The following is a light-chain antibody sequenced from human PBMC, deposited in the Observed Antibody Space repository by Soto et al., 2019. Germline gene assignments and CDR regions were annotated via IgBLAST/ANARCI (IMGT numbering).Light chain of an antibody. V-gene: IGKV3-20*01. J-gene: IGKJ1*01. Sequence: EIVLAQSPGTLSLSPGERATLSCRASQTVGTTYLAWYPHKPGQAPRLLIYGASTRATGIPDRFSGSRSGTDFTLTISRLEPEDFAVYFCQLYGSSRWTFGQGTKVDI. CDR3: QLYGSSRWT. CDR1: QTVGTTY. CDR2: GAS.